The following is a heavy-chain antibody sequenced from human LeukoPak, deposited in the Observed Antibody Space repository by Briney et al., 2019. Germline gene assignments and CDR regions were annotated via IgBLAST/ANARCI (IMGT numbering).Heavy chain of an antibody. D-gene: IGHD2-2*01. CDR2: IIPIFGTA. Sequence: SVKVSCKASGGTFSSYAISWVGQAPGQGLEWMGGIIPIFGTANYAQKFQGRVTITADESTSTAYMELSSLRSEDTAVYYCARVYRCSSTSCSHWFDPWGQGTLVTVSS. V-gene: IGHV1-69*01. J-gene: IGHJ5*02. CDR3: ARVYRCSSTSCSHWFDP. CDR1: GGTFSSYA.